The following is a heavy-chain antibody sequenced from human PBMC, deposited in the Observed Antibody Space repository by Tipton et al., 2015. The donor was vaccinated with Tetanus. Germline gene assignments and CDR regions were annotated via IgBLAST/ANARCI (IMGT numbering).Heavy chain of an antibody. Sequence: GSLRLSCAASGFIFSGSAMHWVRRASGKGLEWVGRIGSQGNSFATLYGASVKGRFTISRDDSKNMTYLQMNSLRAEDTAAYYCVREPAYGDFWGQGTLVTVSS. CDR3: VREPAYGDF. J-gene: IGHJ4*02. CDR2: IGSQGNSFAT. V-gene: IGHV3-73*01. CDR1: GFIFSGSA. D-gene: IGHD1-14*01.